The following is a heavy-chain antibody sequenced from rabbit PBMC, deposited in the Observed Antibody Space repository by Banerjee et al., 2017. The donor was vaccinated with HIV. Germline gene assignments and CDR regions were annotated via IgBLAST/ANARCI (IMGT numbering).Heavy chain of an antibody. J-gene: IGHJ4*01. D-gene: IGHD7-1*01. Sequence: QEQLVESGGGLVQPEGSLTLTCKASGFTISSRNYMCWVRQAPGKGLEWIACIYAGDGNTYYASWAKGRFTISKTSSTTVTLQVTSLTAADTATYFCARSAGYAGYGYNTLNLWGPGTLVTVS. V-gene: IGHV1S45*01. CDR2: IYAGDGNT. CDR3: ARSAGYAGYGYNTLNL. CDR1: GFTISSRNY.